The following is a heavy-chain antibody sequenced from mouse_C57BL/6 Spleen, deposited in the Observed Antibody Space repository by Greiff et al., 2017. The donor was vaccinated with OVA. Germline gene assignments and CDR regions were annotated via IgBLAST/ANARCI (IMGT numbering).Heavy chain of an antibody. Sequence: QVQLQQSGAELAKPGASVKLSCKASGYAFTSYWMHWVKQRPGQGLEWIGDINPSSGYTKYNQKFKDKATLTADKSSSTAYMQLSSLTSEDSAVYYCARAGYAYDCYAMDYWGQGTSVTVSA. V-gene: IGHV1-7*01. J-gene: IGHJ4*01. CDR3: ARAGYAYDCYAMDY. CDR2: INPSSGYT. CDR1: GYAFTSYW. D-gene: IGHD2-2*01.